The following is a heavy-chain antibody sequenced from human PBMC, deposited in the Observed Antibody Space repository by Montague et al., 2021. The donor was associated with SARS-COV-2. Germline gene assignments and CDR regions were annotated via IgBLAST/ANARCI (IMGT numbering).Heavy chain of an antibody. CDR3: ARDRRGMAMTGRAYYYYYMDV. J-gene: IGHJ6*03. V-gene: IGHV4-61*09. Sequence: TLSLTCSVSGASISSANDYWTWIRQPAGKGLEWIEHISTSGSSSYNPSLKSRVTIILDTSKQQFSLELTSVTAADTAVYYCARDRRGMAMTGRAYYYYYMDVWGKGTTVTVPS. D-gene: IGHD3-9*01. CDR2: ISTSGSS. CDR1: GASISSANDY.